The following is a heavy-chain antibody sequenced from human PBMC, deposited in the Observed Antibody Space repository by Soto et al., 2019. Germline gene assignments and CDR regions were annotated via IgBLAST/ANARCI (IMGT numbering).Heavy chain of an antibody. Sequence: SETLSLTCAVSGYSISSGYYWGWIRQPPGKGLEWIGIIYHSGSTYYNPSLKSRVTISVDTSKNQFSLKLSSVTAADTAVYYCARACSSNSCYDVFDYWGQGTLVTVSS. CDR2: IYHSGST. CDR3: ARACSSNSCYDVFDY. V-gene: IGHV4-38-2*01. CDR1: GYSISSGYY. D-gene: IGHD2-2*01. J-gene: IGHJ4*02.